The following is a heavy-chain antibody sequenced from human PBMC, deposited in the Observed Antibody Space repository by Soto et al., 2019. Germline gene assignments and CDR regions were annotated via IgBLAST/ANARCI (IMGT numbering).Heavy chain of an antibody. D-gene: IGHD6-6*01. J-gene: IGHJ4*02. CDR2: FDPEDGET. Sequence: ASVKLSCKVCRYRLTELSLCSPQQAPGKGLEWMGGFDPEDGETIYAQKFQGRVTMTEDTSTDTAYMELSSLRSEDTAVYYCATRPLYSSSSKGALWGQGTLVTVSS. V-gene: IGHV1-24*01. CDR3: ATRPLYSSSSKGAL. CDR1: RYRLTELS.